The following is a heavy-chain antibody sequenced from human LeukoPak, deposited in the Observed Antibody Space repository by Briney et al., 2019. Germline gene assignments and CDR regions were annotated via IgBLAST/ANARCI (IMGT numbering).Heavy chain of an antibody. D-gene: IGHD3-9*01. V-gene: IGHV3-48*03. CDR1: GFTFSSYE. Sequence: PGGSLRLSCAASGFTFSSYEMHWVRQAPGKGLEWVSYISSSGSTIYYADSVTGRFTISRDNAKNSLYLQMNRLRAEDTAVYYCARDQERYFDPWGYYYYGMDVWGQGTTVTVSS. J-gene: IGHJ6*02. CDR3: ARDQERYFDPWGYYYYGMDV. CDR2: ISSSGSTI.